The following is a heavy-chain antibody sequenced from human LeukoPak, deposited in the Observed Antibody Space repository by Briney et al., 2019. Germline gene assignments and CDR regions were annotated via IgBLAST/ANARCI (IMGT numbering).Heavy chain of an antibody. D-gene: IGHD3-22*01. CDR3: ARDVSSGHLFGY. CDR2: INPNSGGT. Sequence: ASVKVSCKASGYTFTGYYMHWVRQAPGQGLEWMGWINPNSGGTNYAQKFQGRVTMTRDTSISTAYMELSRLGSDDTSVYYCARDVSSGHLFGYWGQGTLVTVSS. J-gene: IGHJ4*02. V-gene: IGHV1-2*02. CDR1: GYTFTGYY.